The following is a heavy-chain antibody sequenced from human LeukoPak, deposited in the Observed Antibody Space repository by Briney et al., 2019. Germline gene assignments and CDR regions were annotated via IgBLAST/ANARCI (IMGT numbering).Heavy chain of an antibody. J-gene: IGHJ3*02. V-gene: IGHV3-23*01. D-gene: IGHD6-19*01. CDR2: NSGSGDST. CDR1: GFTFSSYD. Sequence: PGGSLRLSCAASGFTFSSYDMSWVRQAPGKGLEWVSANSGSGDSTYYADSVKGRFTISRDNSKNTLYLQMNSLRAEDTAVYYCAKPCRSGLSRFDAFDIWGKASMLPVSS. CDR3: AKPCRSGLSRFDAFDI.